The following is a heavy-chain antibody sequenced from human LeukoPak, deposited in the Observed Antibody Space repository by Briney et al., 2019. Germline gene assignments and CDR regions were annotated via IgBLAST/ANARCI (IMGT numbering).Heavy chain of an antibody. CDR3: ARHQGTSGYSEDYSDY. CDR1: GGSISSSSYY. D-gene: IGHD5-12*01. Sequence: SETLSLTCTVSGGSISSSSYYWGWIRQPPGKGLEWIGSFYYSGTTFYNPSLKSRVTISGDTSKNQFSLKLSSVTAADTAVYYCARHQGTSGYSEDYSDYWGQGTLVTVSS. CDR2: FYYSGTT. V-gene: IGHV4-39*01. J-gene: IGHJ4*02.